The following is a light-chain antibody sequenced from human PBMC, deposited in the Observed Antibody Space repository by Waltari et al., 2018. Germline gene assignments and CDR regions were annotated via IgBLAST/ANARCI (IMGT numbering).Light chain of an antibody. CDR2: EVS. J-gene: IGLJ2*01. CDR1: SSDVGVYNY. Sequence: QSALTQPPSASGSPGQSVTISCTGTSSDVGVYNYVSWYQQHQGKAPKLVIYEVSNRPSGVPERFSGAKSGKTASLTVSGLQAEDEADYYCSSYAGSNDVAFGGGTKLSVL. CDR3: SSYAGSNDVA. V-gene: IGLV2-8*01.